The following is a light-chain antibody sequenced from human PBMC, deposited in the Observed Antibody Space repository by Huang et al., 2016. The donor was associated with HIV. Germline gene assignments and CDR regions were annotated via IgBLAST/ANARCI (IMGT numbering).Light chain of an antibody. CDR1: QSVSSY. Sequence: EIVLTQSPATLSLSPGERATLSCRASQSVSSYLAWYQQKPGQAPRRLIYDAANRATGIPARFSGSGSGTDCTLTISSLEPEDFAVYYCQQRSNWPRFGQGTKVEIK. V-gene: IGKV3-11*01. CDR3: QQRSNWPR. CDR2: DAA. J-gene: IGKJ1*01.